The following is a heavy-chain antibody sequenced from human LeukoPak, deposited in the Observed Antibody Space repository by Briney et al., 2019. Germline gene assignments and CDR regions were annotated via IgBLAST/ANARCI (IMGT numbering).Heavy chain of an antibody. CDR3: ARIYYYYQYMDV. V-gene: IGHV4-39*01. CDR2: IYYSGST. Sequence: SETLSLTCTVSGGSISSSSYYWGWIRQPPGKGLEWTGSIYYSGSTYYNSSLKSRVTISVDTSKNQFSLKLSSVTAADTAVYYCARIYYYYQYMDVWGKGTTVTISS. J-gene: IGHJ6*03. CDR1: GGSISSSSYY.